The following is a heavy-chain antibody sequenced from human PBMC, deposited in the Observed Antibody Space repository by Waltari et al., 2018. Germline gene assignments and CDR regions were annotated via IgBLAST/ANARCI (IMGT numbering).Heavy chain of an antibody. J-gene: IGHJ6*02. D-gene: IGHD6-6*01. CDR2: ISGSGGST. Sequence: EVQLLESGGGLVQPGGSLRLSCAASGFTFSDYAMSWVRPAPGKGLEWVSAISGSGGSTFYADSVKGRFTISRDKSNNMLFLQIKSLRAEDTAKYYCARDRVSAPYHYYSYSGLDIWGQGTTVTVSS. CDR3: ARDRVSAPYHYYSYSGLDI. CDR1: GFTFSDYA. V-gene: IGHV3-23*01.